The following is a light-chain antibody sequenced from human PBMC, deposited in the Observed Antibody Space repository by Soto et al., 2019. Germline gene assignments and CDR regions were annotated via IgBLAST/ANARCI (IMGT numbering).Light chain of an antibody. Sequence: EIVMTQSPATLSVSPGERATLSCRASQSVSSNLAWYQQKPGQPPRLLIYGASTSSTGIPARFSGSGSGTEFTLTIRCLQSEDFAVYCCQQYNNWPPYPFGQGNKLEIK. CDR1: QSVSSN. J-gene: IGKJ2*01. CDR3: QQYNNWPPYP. CDR2: GAS. V-gene: IGKV3-15*01.